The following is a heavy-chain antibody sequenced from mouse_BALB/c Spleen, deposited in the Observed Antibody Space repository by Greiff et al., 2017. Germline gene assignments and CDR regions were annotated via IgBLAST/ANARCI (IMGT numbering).Heavy chain of an antibody. CDR3: AREGLRLSWFAY. V-gene: IGHV5-6*01. J-gene: IGHJ3*01. CDR2: ISSGGSYT. CDR1: GFTFSSYG. Sequence: EVNLVESGGDLVKPGGSLKLSCAASGFTFSSYGMSWVRQTPDKRLEWVATISSGGSYTYYPDSVKGRFTISRDNAKNTLYLQMSSLKSEDTAMYYCAREGLRLSWFAYWGQGTLVTVSA. D-gene: IGHD2-4*01.